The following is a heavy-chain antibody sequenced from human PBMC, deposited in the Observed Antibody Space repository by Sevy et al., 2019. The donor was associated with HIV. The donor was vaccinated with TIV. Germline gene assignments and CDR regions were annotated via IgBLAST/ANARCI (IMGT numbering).Heavy chain of an antibody. J-gene: IGHJ4*02. Sequence: SETLSLTCTVSGGSVSSGSYYWSWIRQPPGKVLEWIGYIYYSGSTNYNPSLKSRVTISVDTSKNQFSLKLSSVTAADTAVYYCARGGNYYDSSGYYRWGQGTLVTVSS. V-gene: IGHV4-61*01. CDR2: IYYSGST. CDR3: ARGGNYYDSSGYYR. D-gene: IGHD3-22*01. CDR1: GGSVSSGSYY.